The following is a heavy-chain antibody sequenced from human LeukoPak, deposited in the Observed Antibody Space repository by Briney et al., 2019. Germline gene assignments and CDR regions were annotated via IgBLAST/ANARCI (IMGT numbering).Heavy chain of an antibody. D-gene: IGHD6-13*01. CDR3: ARKTDRPGAVGRDRYFDL. CDR1: GFTFSNYE. CDR2: VSVSGGAT. J-gene: IGHJ2*01. Sequence: PGGSLRLSCAASGFTFSNYEMSWVRQAPGKGLEWLSYVSVSGGATEYADSVKGRFTTSRDDAKNTLYLQMNTLRAEDTAIYYCARKTDRPGAVGRDRYFDLWGRGTLVTVSS. V-gene: IGHV3-48*03.